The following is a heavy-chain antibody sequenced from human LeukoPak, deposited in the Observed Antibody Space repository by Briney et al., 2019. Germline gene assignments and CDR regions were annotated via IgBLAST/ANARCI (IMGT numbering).Heavy chain of an antibody. Sequence: SETLSLTCAVYGGSFSGYYWSWIRQPPGKGLEWIGEINHSGSTNYNPSLKSRVTISVDTSKNQFSLKLSSVTAADTAVYYCARARGYSYGYYFDYWGQGTLITVSS. CDR3: ARARGYSYGYYFDY. CDR2: INHSGST. J-gene: IGHJ4*02. D-gene: IGHD5-18*01. CDR1: GGSFSGYY. V-gene: IGHV4-34*01.